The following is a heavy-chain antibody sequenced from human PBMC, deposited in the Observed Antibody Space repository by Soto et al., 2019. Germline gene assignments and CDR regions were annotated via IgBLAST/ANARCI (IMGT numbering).Heavy chain of an antibody. D-gene: IGHD5-18*01. V-gene: IGHV4-34*01. Sequence: SETLSLTCAVYGGSFSGYYWSWIRQPPGKGLEWIGEINHSGSTNYNPSLKSRVTISVDTSKNQFSLKLSSVTAADTAVYYCARGRTRGYRSGWLDPWGKGTLVTASS. J-gene: IGHJ5*02. CDR2: INHSGST. CDR3: ARGRTRGYRSGWLDP. CDR1: GGSFSGYY.